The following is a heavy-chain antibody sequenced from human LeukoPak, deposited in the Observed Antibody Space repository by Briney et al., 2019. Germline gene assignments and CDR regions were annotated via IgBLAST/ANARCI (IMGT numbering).Heavy chain of an antibody. J-gene: IGHJ4*02. Sequence: PSETLSLTCAVYGGSFSGYYWSWIRQPPGKGLEWIGEINHSGSTNYNPSLKSRVTISVDTSKNQFSLKLSSVTAADTAVYYCARTQWFGELLFDYWGQGTLVTVSS. CDR3: ARTQWFGELLFDY. D-gene: IGHD3-10*01. V-gene: IGHV4-34*01. CDR1: GGSFSGYY. CDR2: INHSGST.